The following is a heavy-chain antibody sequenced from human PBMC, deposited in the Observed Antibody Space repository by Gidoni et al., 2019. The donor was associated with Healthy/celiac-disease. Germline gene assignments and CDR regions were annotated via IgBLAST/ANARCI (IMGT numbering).Heavy chain of an antibody. V-gene: IGHV3-30*18. Sequence: QVQLVESGGGVVQPGRSLRLSCAASGFTFSSYGMHWVRQAPGKGLEWVAVISYDGSNKYYADSVKGRFTISRDNSKNTLYLQRNSLRAEDTAVYYCAKDYYGSGSYYKAYYYYYGMDVWGQGTTVTVSS. CDR2: ISYDGSNK. CDR3: AKDYYGSGSYYKAYYYYYGMDV. CDR1: GFTFSSYG. D-gene: IGHD3-10*01. J-gene: IGHJ6*02.